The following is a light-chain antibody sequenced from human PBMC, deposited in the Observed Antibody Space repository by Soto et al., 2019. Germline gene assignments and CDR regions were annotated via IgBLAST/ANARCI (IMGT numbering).Light chain of an antibody. CDR1: QSISSW. CDR2: KAS. CDR3: QQYNSYSK. V-gene: IGKV1-5*03. J-gene: IGKJ1*01. Sequence: DIQMTQSPSTLSASVGDRVTITCRASQSISSWLAWYQQKPGKAPKLLIYKASSLESGVPSRFSGSGSGTEFTLTISRLQPDDFATYYCQQYNSYSKFGQGTKVEIK.